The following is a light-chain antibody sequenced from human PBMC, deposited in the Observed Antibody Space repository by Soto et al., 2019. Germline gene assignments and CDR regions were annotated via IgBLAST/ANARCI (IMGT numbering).Light chain of an antibody. CDR1: QGISSA. J-gene: IGKJ3*01. V-gene: IGKV1-13*02. Sequence: AIQLTQSPSSLSASVEDRVTITCRASQGISSALAWYQQKPGKAPKLLIYDASSLESGVPSRFSGSGSGTDFTLTISRLQPQDFATYYCQQFNSYPFTFGPGTKVDIK. CDR2: DAS. CDR3: QQFNSYPFT.